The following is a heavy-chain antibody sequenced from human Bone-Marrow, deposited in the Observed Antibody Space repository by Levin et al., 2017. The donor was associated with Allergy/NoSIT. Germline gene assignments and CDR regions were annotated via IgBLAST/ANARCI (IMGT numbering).Heavy chain of an antibody. CDR2: ISAHNGNT. CDR3: ARVTGLRLGELSTPYYYYGMDG. CDR1: GYTFTSYG. D-gene: IGHD3-16*02. V-gene: IGHV1-18*01. Sequence: ASVKVSCKASGYTFTSYGISWVRQAPGQGLEWMGWISAHNGNTNYAQKLQGRVTMTTDTSTSTAYMELRSLRSDDTAVYYCARVTGLRLGELSTPYYYYGMDGWGQGTTVTVSS. J-gene: IGHJ6*02.